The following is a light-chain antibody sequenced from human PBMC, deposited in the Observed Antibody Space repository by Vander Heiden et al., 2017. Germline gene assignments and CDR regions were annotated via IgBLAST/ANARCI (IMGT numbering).Light chain of an antibody. CDR2: KDS. CDR1: ALPKQY. J-gene: IGLJ2*01. CDR3: QSADSSGTYVV. V-gene: IGLV3-25*03. Sequence: SYELTQPPSVSVSPGQTARITCPGDALPKQYAYWYQQKPGQAPVLVIYKDSERPSGIPERVSGAILGTTVTLTSSGVQAEDEADYYCQSADSSGTYVVFGGGTKLTVL.